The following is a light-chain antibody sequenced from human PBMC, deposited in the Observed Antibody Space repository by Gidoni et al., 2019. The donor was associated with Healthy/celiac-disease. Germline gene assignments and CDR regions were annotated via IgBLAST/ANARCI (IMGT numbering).Light chain of an antibody. CDR2: EDS. Sequence: QFALTQPASASGSPGQSITISCTGTSSDVGGYNYASWYQQHPGKAPKLMIYEDSNRPSGVSNRFSGSKSGNTASLTISGLQAEDEADYYCSSYTSSSTVVFGGRTKLTVL. V-gene: IGLV2-14*01. CDR3: SSYTSSSTVV. J-gene: IGLJ2*01. CDR1: SSDVGGYNY.